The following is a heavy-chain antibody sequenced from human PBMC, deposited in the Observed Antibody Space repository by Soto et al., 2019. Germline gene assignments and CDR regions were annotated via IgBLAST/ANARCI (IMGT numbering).Heavy chain of an antibody. V-gene: IGHV2-5*02. Sequence: SGPTLVNPTQTLTLTCTFSGFSLSTSGVGVGWIRQPPGKALEWLALIYWDDDKRYSPSLKSRLTITKDTSKNQVVLTMTNMDHVDTETYYCAHLEYTIRKKRSRRWHPNWLDPWGQGTLATDSS. CDR3: AHLEYTIRKKRSRRWHPNWLDP. J-gene: IGHJ5*02. CDR1: GFSLSTSGVG. D-gene: IGHD6-13*01. CDR2: IYWDDDK.